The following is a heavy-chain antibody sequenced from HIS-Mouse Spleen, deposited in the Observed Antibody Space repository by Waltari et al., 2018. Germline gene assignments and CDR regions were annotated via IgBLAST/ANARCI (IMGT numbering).Heavy chain of an antibody. CDR3: AKDRGSPLYFDY. CDR1: GFTFSSYG. Sequence: QVQLVESGGGVVQPGRSLRLSCAASGFTFSSYGMHWVRQAPGKGLRWVAVLSYDGSNKYYADSVKGRFTISRDNSKNTLYLQMNSLRAEDTAVYYCAKDRGSPLYFDYWGQGTLVTVSS. CDR2: LSYDGSNK. D-gene: IGHD1-26*01. J-gene: IGHJ4*02. V-gene: IGHV3-30*18.